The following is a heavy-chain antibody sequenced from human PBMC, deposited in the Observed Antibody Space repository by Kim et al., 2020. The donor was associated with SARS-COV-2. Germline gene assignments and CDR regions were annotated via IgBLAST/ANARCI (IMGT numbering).Heavy chain of an antibody. CDR2: ISGSGGST. J-gene: IGHJ5*02. V-gene: IGHV3-23*01. D-gene: IGHD3-9*01. CDR1: GFTFSSYA. Sequence: GGSLRLSCAASGFTFSSYAMSWVRQAPGKGLEWVSAISGSGGSTYYADSVKGRFTISRDNSKNTLYLQMNSLRAEDTAVYYCAKDLPTYYDIGNWFDPWGQGTLVTVSS. CDR3: AKDLPTYYDIGNWFDP.